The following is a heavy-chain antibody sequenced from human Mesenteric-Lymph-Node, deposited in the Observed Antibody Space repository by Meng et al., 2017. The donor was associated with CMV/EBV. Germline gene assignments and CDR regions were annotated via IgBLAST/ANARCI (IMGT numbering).Heavy chain of an antibody. CDR2: INPSGGST. Sequence: ASGYTFTGYSLYWVRQAPGQGLEWMGIINPSGGSTTYARKFQGRVTMTRDTSTRTVYLELSSLRSEDTAVYYCARGFLGDFGDLAFWGQGTLVTVSS. CDR1: GYTFTGYS. J-gene: IGHJ4*02. D-gene: IGHD4-17*01. CDR3: ARGFLGDFGDLAF. V-gene: IGHV1-46*01.